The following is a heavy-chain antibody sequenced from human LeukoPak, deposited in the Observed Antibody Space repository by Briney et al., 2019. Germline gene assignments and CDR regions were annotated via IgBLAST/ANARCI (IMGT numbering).Heavy chain of an antibody. D-gene: IGHD6-19*01. CDR2: INPNSGGT. CDR1: GYTFTGYY. V-gene: IGHV1-2*02. CDR3: ARQWLDYYYYYYMDV. Sequence: GASVKVSCKASGYTFTGYYMHWVRQAPGQGLEWMGWINPNSGGTNYAQKFQGRVTMTRDTSISTAYMELSRLRSDDTAVYYCARQWLDYYYYYYMDVWGKGTTVTISS. J-gene: IGHJ6*03.